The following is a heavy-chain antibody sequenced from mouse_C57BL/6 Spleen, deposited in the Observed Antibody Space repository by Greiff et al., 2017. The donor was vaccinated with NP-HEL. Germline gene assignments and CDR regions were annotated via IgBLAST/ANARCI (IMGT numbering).Heavy chain of an antibody. CDR3: ARRGGKEDAMDD. J-gene: IGHJ4*01. CDR2: IYPRSGNT. V-gene: IGHV1-81*01. CDR1: GYTFTSYG. Sequence: VQLQQSGAELARPGASVKLSCKASGYTFTSYGISWVKQRTGQGLEWIGEIYPRSGNTYYNEKFKGKATLTADKSSSTAYMELRSLTSEDSAVYFCARRGGKEDAMDDWGQGTSVTVSS. D-gene: IGHD1-3*01.